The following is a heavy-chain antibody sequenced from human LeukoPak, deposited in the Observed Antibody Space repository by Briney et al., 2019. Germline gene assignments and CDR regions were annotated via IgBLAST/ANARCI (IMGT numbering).Heavy chain of an antibody. Sequence: GGSLRLSCAASGFTFRSYWMHWVRQVPGKGLVWVCDMNNDGTGTSYADSVKGRFTISRDDAKKSLFLQMDSLRPGDTAVYYCARAAEISALDHWGRGTLVTVSS. D-gene: IGHD6-13*01. J-gene: IGHJ4*02. V-gene: IGHV3-74*01. CDR1: GFTFRSYW. CDR3: ARAAEISALDH. CDR2: MNNDGTGT.